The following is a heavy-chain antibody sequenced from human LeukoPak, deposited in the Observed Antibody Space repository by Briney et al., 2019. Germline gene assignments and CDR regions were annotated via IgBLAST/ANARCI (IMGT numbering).Heavy chain of an antibody. J-gene: IGHJ6*03. CDR3: ARCYYQLLSYYYYYYMDV. CDR1: GGTFSSYA. CDR2: FIPIFGTA. D-gene: IGHD2-2*01. Sequence: ASVKVSCKASGGTFSSYAISWVRQAPGQGLEWMGGFIPIFGTANYAQKFQGRVTITADESTSTAYMELSSLRSEDTAVYYCARCYYQLLSYYYYYYMDVWGKGTTVTVSS. V-gene: IGHV1-69*13.